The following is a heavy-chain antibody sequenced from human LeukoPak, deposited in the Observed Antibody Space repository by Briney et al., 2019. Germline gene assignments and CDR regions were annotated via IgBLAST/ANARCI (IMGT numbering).Heavy chain of an antibody. CDR2: INPNSGGT. D-gene: IGHD5-24*01. Sequence: GASVKVSCKASGYTFTSYYMHWVRQAPGQGLEWMGRINPNSGGTNYAQKFQGRVTMTRDTSISTAYMELSRLRSDDTAVYYCARVGEMATINPYFDYWGQRTLVTVSS. J-gene: IGHJ4*02. CDR3: ARVGEMATINPYFDY. CDR1: GYTFTSYY. V-gene: IGHV1-2*06.